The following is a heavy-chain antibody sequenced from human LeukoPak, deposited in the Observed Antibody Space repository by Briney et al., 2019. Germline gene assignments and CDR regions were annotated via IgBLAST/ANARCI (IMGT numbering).Heavy chain of an antibody. CDR3: ARARSYYYYMDV. CDR2: IQYDGSNK. V-gene: IGHV3-30*02. Sequence: GGSLRLSCAASGFTFNTYGMNWVRQAPGKGLEWVAFIQYDGSNKYYAESVKGRFTISRDNSKNTLYLQMNSLRAEDTAVYYCARARSYYYYMDVWGKGTTVTISS. CDR1: GFTFNTYG. J-gene: IGHJ6*03.